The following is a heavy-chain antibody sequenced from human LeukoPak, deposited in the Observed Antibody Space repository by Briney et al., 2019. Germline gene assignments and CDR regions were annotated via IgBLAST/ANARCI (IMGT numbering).Heavy chain of an antibody. Sequence: SETLSLTCTVSGGSISSYYWSWIRQPPGKGLEWIGYIYHSGSTYYNPSLKSRVTISVDRSKNQFSLKLSSVTAADTAVYYCARGHCSSTSCFLFDYWGQGTLVTVSS. CDR3: ARGHCSSTSCFLFDY. CDR2: IYHSGST. V-gene: IGHV4-59*12. CDR1: GGSISSYY. J-gene: IGHJ4*02. D-gene: IGHD2-2*01.